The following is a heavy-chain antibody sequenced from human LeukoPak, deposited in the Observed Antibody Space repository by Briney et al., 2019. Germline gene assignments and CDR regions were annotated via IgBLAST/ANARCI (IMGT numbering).Heavy chain of an antibody. D-gene: IGHD2-21*02. V-gene: IGHV1-8*01. CDR2: MNPNSGNT. Sequence: ASAKVSCKASGYTFTSYDINWVRQATGQGLEWMGWMNPNSGNTGYAQKFQGRVTMTRNTSISTAYMELSSLRSEDTAVYYCAREVVVTAIWSYYYYGMDVWGQGTTVTVSS. J-gene: IGHJ6*02. CDR3: AREVVVTAIWSYYYYGMDV. CDR1: GYTFTSYD.